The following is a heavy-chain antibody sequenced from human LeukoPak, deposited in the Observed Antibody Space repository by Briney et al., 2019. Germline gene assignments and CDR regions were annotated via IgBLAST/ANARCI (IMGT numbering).Heavy chain of an antibody. V-gene: IGHV3-11*06. J-gene: IGHJ4*02. CDR3: ARVSYGDSGYFDY. CDR1: GFIFRDYY. Sequence: GGSLRLSCPASGFIFRDYYMSWIRQAPGKGLEWVSYISSSSYINYADSVKGRFTISRDNAKNSLYLQMNSVRAEDTAVYYCARVSYGDSGYFDYWGQGTLVTVSS. D-gene: IGHD4-17*01. CDR2: ISSSSYI.